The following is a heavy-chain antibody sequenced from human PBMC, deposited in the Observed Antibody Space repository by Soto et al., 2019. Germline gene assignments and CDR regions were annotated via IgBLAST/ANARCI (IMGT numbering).Heavy chain of an antibody. Sequence: QVQLVESGGGVVQPGRSLRLSCAASGFTFSSYGMHWVRQAPGKGLEWVAVISYDGSNKYYADSVKGRFTISRDNSKNTLYLQMNSLRAEATAVYYCAKEGGGYYYYGMDVWGQGTTVTVSS. D-gene: IGHD3-16*01. CDR3: AKEGGGYYYYGMDV. CDR1: GFTFSSYG. CDR2: ISYDGSNK. J-gene: IGHJ6*02. V-gene: IGHV3-30*18.